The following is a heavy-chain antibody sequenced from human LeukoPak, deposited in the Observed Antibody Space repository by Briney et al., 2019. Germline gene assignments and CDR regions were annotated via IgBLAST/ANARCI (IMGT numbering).Heavy chain of an antibody. CDR2: INHSGST. CDR1: GGSFSGYY. Sequence: NPSETLSLTCAVYGGSFSGYYWSWIRQPPGKGLEWIGEINHSGSTNYNPSLKSRVTISVDTSKNQFSLKLSSVTAADTAVYYCASMPRNSGSYWFDPWGQGTLVTVSS. D-gene: IGHD1-26*01. J-gene: IGHJ5*02. V-gene: IGHV4-34*01. CDR3: ASMPRNSGSYWFDP.